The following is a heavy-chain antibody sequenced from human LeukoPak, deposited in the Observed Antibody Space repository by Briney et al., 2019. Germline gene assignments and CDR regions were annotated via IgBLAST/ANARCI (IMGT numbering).Heavy chain of an antibody. CDR1: GFTFRSYA. CDR3: ATSTLRYFDWLLARDY. J-gene: IGHJ4*02. CDR2: ISGSGGIT. V-gene: IGHV3-23*01. Sequence: PGGSLRLSCAASGFTFRSYAMNWVRQAPGKGLEWVSTISGSGGITYYADSVKGRFTISRDNSKNTLYLQMNSLRAEDTSLYYCATSTLRYFDWLLARDYWGQGTLVTVSS. D-gene: IGHD3-9*01.